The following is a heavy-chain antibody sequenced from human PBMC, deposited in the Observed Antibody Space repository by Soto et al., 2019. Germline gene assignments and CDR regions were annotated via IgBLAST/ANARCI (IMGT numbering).Heavy chain of an antibody. CDR1: GFTFSSYS. J-gene: IGHJ6*02. Sequence: GGSLRLSCAASGFTFSSYSMNWVRQAPGKGLEWVSYISSSSSTIYYADSVKGRFTISRDNAKNSLYLQMNSLRDEDTAVYYCARACSSTSCYHGMDVWGQGTKVTVSS. V-gene: IGHV3-48*02. CDR2: ISSSSSTI. CDR3: ARACSSTSCYHGMDV. D-gene: IGHD2-2*01.